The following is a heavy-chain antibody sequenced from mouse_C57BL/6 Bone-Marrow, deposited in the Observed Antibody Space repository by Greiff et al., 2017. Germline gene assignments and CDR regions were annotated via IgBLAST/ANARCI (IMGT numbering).Heavy chain of an antibody. CDR2: IHPNSGST. J-gene: IGHJ3*01. Sequence: VQLQQSGAELVKPGASVKLSCKASGYTFTSYWMHWVKQRPGQGLEWIGMIHPNSGSTNYNEKFKSKATLTVDKSSSTAYMQLSSLTSEDSAVYYCAREGGYDYAWFAYWGQGTLVTVSA. D-gene: IGHD2-4*01. CDR3: AREGGYDYAWFAY. V-gene: IGHV1-64*01. CDR1: GYTFTSYW.